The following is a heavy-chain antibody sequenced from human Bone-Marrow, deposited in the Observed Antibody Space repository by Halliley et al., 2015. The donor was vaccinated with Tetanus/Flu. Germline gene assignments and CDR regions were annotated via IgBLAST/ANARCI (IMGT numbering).Heavy chain of an antibody. CDR2: INKDGST. V-gene: IGHV3-66*01. Sequence: GLEWVSVINKDGSTNFADSVRGRFDISRDNSKNTLYLQMKSLRGEDTAVYYCARGLYRPFDYWGQGTLVTVSS. CDR3: ARGLYRPFDY. D-gene: IGHD3-10*01. J-gene: IGHJ4*02.